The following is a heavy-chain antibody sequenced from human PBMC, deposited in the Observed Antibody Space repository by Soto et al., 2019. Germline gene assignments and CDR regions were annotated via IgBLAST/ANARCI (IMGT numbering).Heavy chain of an antibody. J-gene: IGHJ6*02. CDR1: GFTFGDYA. CDR2: IRSKAYGGTT. D-gene: IGHD5-18*01. Sequence: RSLRLSCTASGFTFGDYAMSWFRQAPGKGLEWVGFIRSKAYGGTTEYAASVKGRFTISRDDSKSIAYLQMNSLKTEDTAVYYCTRDVDTALVLYYGMDVSCQATTLTLS. CDR3: TRDVDTALVLYYGMDV. V-gene: IGHV3-49*03.